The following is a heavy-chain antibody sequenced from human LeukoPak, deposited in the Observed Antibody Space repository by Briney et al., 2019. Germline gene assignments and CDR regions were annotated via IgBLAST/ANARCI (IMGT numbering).Heavy chain of an antibody. V-gene: IGHV4-59*08. D-gene: IGHD3-16*01. CDR2: IYYSGST. J-gene: IGHJ5*02. CDR3: ARQERGEFDP. CDR1: GGSISSHY. Sequence: SETLSLTCTVSGGSISSHYWSWIRQSPGKGLEWIGYIYYSGSTNYNPSLKSRVTISVDTSKNQFSLKLSSVTAAVTAVYYCARQERGEFDPWGQGTLVTVSS.